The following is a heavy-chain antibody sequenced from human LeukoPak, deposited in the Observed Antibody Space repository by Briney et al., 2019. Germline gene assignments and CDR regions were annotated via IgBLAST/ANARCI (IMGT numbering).Heavy chain of an antibody. CDR1: GFTFSNYG. J-gene: IGHJ4*02. CDR3: ARGHIVVLTAPDY. Sequence: PGGSLRLSCAASGFTFSNYGLSWVRQAPGKGLEWVSGITGSGGSTYYADSVKGRFTISRDNAKNTLYLQMNSLRAEDTAMYYCARGHIVVLTAPDYWGQGTLVTVSS. V-gene: IGHV3-23*01. CDR2: ITGSGGST. D-gene: IGHD2-21*02.